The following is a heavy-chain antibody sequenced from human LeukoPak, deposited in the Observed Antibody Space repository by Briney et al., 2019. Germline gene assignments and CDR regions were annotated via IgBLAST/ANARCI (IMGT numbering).Heavy chain of an antibody. J-gene: IGHJ4*02. CDR1: GFTFSSCA. D-gene: IGHD2-2*01. CDR3: ANRVVVPAAIDY. Sequence: PGGSLRLSCAASGFTFSSCAMSWVRQAPGKGLEWVSAISGSGGNTYYADSVKGRFTISRDNSKNTLYLQMNSLRAEDTAVYYCANRVVVPAAIDYWGQGTLVTVSS. CDR2: ISGSGGNT. V-gene: IGHV3-23*01.